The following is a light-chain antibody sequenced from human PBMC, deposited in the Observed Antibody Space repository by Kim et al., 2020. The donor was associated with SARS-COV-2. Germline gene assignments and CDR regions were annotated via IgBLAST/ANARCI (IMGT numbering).Light chain of an antibody. CDR3: QAWDSSTQGV. Sequence: VSPGQKASITCSGDDLGDKYAYWYQQRPGQSPVLVIYQDTKRPSGIPERFSGSNSGNTATLTISVTQAMDEADYYCQAWDSSTQGVFGGGTQLTVL. CDR2: QDT. CDR1: DLGDKY. V-gene: IGLV3-1*01. J-gene: IGLJ3*02.